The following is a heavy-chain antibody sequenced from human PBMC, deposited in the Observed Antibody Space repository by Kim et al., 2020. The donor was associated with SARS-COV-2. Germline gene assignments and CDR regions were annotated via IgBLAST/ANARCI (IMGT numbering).Heavy chain of an antibody. Sequence: VKDRLTISRDNSKSTLYLEMSSLRAEDTAVYYCARDRVATITYFSAMDVWGQGTTVTVSS. V-gene: IGHV3-30*07. J-gene: IGHJ6*02. CDR3: ARDRVATITYFSAMDV. D-gene: IGHD5-12*01.